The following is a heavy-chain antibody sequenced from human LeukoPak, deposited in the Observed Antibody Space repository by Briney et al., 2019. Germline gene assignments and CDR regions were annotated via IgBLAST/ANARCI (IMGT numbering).Heavy chain of an antibody. J-gene: IGHJ4*02. CDR2: IHTSGSS. V-gene: IGHV4-4*07. CDR1: GDSISSNY. Sequence: SETLSLTCAVSGDSISSNYWSWIRQPAGKGLEWIGRIHTSGSSNYNPSLKSRLTMSIDTSKNQLSLKLSSVTAADTAVYYCARVKPRGSYDYWGQGTLVTVSS. CDR3: ARVKPRGSYDY. D-gene: IGHD5-18*01.